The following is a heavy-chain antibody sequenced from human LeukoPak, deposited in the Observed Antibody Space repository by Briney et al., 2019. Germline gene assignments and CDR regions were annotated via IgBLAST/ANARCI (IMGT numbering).Heavy chain of an antibody. Sequence: GGSLRLSCAASGFTFSSYGVSWVRQAPGKGLEWVSGISGSGGGTYYADSVKGRFTISRDKSKNTLYLQMNSLRAEDTAVYNCAKAPYDSLRLWFDPWGLGTLVTVSS. CDR2: ISGSGGGT. V-gene: IGHV3-23*01. CDR3: AKAPYDSLRLWFDP. CDR1: GFTFSSYG. J-gene: IGHJ5*02. D-gene: IGHD3-3*01.